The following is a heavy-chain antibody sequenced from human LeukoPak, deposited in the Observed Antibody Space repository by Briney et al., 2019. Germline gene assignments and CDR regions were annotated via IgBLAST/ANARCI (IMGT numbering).Heavy chain of an antibody. J-gene: IGHJ6*02. CDR2: IIPIFGTA. CDR1: GGTFSRFT. V-gene: IGHV1-69*13. CDR3: ARPTKSSGWYFCCAPQNVDYGMDV. D-gene: IGHD6-19*01. Sequence: SVKVSCKASGGTFSRFTISWVRQAPGQGLEWMGGIIPIFGTANYAQKFQGRVTITADESTSTAYMELSSLRSEDTAVYYCARPTKSSGWYFCCAPQNVDYGMDVWGQGTTVTVSS.